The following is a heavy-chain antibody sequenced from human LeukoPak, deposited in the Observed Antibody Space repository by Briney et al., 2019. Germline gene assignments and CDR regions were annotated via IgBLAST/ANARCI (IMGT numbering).Heavy chain of an antibody. D-gene: IGHD1-1*01. CDR3: ATELERRFTYYYYGMDV. CDR1: GFTFSSYA. V-gene: IGHV3-30-3*01. J-gene: IGHJ6*02. Sequence: GRSLRLSCAASGFTFSSYAMHWVRQAPGKGLEWVAVISYDGSNKYYADSVKGRFTISRDNSKNTLYLQMNSLRAGDTAVYYCATELERRFTYYYYGMDVWGQGTTVTVSS. CDR2: ISYDGSNK.